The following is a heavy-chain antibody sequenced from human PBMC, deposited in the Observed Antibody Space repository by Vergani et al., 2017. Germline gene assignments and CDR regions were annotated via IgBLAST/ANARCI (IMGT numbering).Heavy chain of an antibody. CDR1: GYTLTELS. Sequence: QVQLVQSGAEVKKPGASVKVSCKVSGYTLTELSMHWVRQAPGKGLEWMGGFDPEDGETIYAQKFQGRVTITADESTSTAYMELSSLRSEDTAVYYCFVEPVGDYYYDSSGYSDYWGQGTLVTVSS. D-gene: IGHD3-22*01. V-gene: IGHV1-24*01. CDR3: FVEPVGDYYYDSSGYSDY. CDR2: FDPEDGET. J-gene: IGHJ4*02.